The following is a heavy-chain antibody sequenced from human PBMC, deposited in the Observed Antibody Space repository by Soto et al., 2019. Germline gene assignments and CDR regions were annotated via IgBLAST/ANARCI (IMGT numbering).Heavy chain of an antibody. D-gene: IGHD6-19*01. CDR2: ISSSTGTI. Sequence: GGSLRLSCAASGFTFRTYNMNWVRQAPGKGLEWVSYISSSTGTIYYADSVKGRFTISRDNAKNSLYLQMNSLRAEDTAVYYCARVYGIAVAGTLDFWGQGTLVTVSS. J-gene: IGHJ4*02. V-gene: IGHV3-48*01. CDR1: GFTFRTYN. CDR3: ARVYGIAVAGTLDF.